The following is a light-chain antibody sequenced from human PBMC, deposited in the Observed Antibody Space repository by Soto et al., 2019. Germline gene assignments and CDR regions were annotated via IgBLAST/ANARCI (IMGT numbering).Light chain of an antibody. CDR1: QSVSNN. Sequence: EIVVTQSPATLSVSPGERATLSCRASQSVSNNLAWYMQKPGQAPMLLIYGASTRATGIPARFSGSGSGTDFTLTISSLQSEDFTVYYCQQYNNWPLTFGGGTKVEIK. CDR3: QQYNNWPLT. CDR2: GAS. J-gene: IGKJ4*01. V-gene: IGKV3-15*01.